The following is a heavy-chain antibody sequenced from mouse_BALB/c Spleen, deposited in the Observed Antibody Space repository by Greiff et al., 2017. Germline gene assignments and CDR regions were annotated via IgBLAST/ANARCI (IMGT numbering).Heavy chain of an antibody. V-gene: IGHV2-2*02. CDR1: GFSLTSYG. D-gene: IGHD2-3*01. CDR3: ARNDGYYWYFDV. J-gene: IGHJ1*01. Sequence: QVQLQQSGPGLVQPSQSLSITCTVSGFSLTSYGVHWVRQSPGKGLEWLGVIWSGGSTDYNAAFISRLSISKDNSKSQVFFKMNILQANDTAIYYCARNDGYYWYFDVWGAGTTVTVSS. CDR2: IWSGGST.